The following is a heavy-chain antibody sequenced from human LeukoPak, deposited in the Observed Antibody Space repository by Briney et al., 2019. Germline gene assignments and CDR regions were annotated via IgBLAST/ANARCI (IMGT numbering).Heavy chain of an antibody. CDR3: ARDSHWNDVNGMDV. CDR2: IWYDGSNK. D-gene: IGHD1-1*01. V-gene: IGHV3-33*01. J-gene: IGHJ6*02. Sequence: GGSLILSCAASGFTFSSCGMHWVRQAPGKGLEWVAVIWYDGSNKYYADSVKGRFTISRDNSKNTLYLQMNSLRAEDTAVYYCARDSHWNDVNGMDVWGQGTTVTVSS. CDR1: GFTFSSCG.